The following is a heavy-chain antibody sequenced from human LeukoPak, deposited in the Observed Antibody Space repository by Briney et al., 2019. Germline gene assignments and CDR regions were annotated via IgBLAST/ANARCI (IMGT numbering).Heavy chain of an antibody. V-gene: IGHV3-74*01. CDR2: INNDGSST. CDR3: ARGGAVGTTTVAFDI. Sequence: PGGSPRLSCAASGFTFSSYWMHWVRQAPGKGLVWVSRINNDGSSTTYADSVKGRFTISRDNAKNTLYLQMNSLRAEDTAVYYCARGGAVGTTTVAFDIWGQGTMVTVSS. CDR1: GFTFSSYW. J-gene: IGHJ3*02. D-gene: IGHD1-26*01.